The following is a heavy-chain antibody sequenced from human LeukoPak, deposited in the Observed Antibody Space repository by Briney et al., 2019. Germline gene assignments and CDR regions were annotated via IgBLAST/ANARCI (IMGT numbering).Heavy chain of an antibody. D-gene: IGHD1-26*01. CDR2: IKRDGSEK. V-gene: IGHV3-7*01. CDR3: ARDEKKLIVGSTNHWFDP. CDR1: GFTFTSYW. J-gene: IGHJ5*02. Sequence: TGGSLRLSCAASGFTFTSYWMTWVRQAPGKGLEWVANIKRDGSEKYYVDSVKGRFTISRDNAKNTLYLQMNSLRADDTAVYYCARDEKKLIVGSTNHWFDPWGQGTLVTVSS.